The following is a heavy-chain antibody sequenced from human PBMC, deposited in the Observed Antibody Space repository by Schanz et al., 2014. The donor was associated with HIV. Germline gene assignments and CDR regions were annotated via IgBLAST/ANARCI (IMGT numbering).Heavy chain of an antibody. D-gene: IGHD2-2*01. CDR1: GFAVSGHY. CDR3: ARASRIVLAGGDPRRHYQYGMDV. CDR2: LYNGGDT. J-gene: IGHJ6*02. Sequence: EVQLVESGGGLIQPGGSRRLSCAASGFAVSGHYMSWVRQAPGKGLEWVSTLYNGGDTYYADSVKGRFTISRDNSKNTLYLQMNSLRDEDTAVYYCARASRIVLAGGDPRRHYQYGMDVWGQGTTVTVSS. V-gene: IGHV3-53*01.